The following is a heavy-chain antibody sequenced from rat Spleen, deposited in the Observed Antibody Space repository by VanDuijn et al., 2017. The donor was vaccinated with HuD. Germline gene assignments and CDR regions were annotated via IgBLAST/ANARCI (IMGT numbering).Heavy chain of an antibody. CDR1: GFTFSNYD. J-gene: IGHJ3*01. CDR3: GRHDTTRWFAY. D-gene: IGHD1-4*01. CDR2: ISPSSGSI. V-gene: IGHV5-25*01. Sequence: EVQLVESGGGLVQPGRSLRLSCAASGFTFSNYDMAWVRQAPTKGLEWVASISPSSGSIYYRDSVKGRFTVSRDNAKSTVYLKMDSLRSEDKATYDCGRHDTTRWFAYWGQGTLVTVSS.